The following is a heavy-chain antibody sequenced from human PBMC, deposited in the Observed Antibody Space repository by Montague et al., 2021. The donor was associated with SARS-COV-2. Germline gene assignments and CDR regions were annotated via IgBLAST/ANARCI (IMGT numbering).Heavy chain of an antibody. Sequence: TLSLTCAVYGDSITSGGYFWNWIRQHPGKGLEYIGAISYSGSTYYNPSLTSRASISMDTSKSAFSLSLHSVTAADTAVYFCAASGRRGYSNPFHHCGRGSLVTVSS. CDR3: AASGRRGYSNPFHH. CDR1: GDSITSGGYF. J-gene: IGHJ4*02. D-gene: IGHD4-11*01. V-gene: IGHV4-31*11. CDR2: ISYSGST.